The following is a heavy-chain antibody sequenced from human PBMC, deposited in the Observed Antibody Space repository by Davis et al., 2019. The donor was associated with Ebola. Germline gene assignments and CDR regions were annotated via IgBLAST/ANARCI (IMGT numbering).Heavy chain of an antibody. D-gene: IGHD3-22*01. V-gene: IGHV4-59*06. CDR3: ARGVSSGYPPAWFDP. CDR1: GGSITNYY. Sequence: SETLSLTCSVSGGSITNYYWSWIRQPPGKGLEWLGYIYYSGSTYYNPSLKSRVTISVDTSKNQFSLKLSSVTAADTAVYYWARGVSSGYPPAWFDPWGQGTLVTVSS. CDR2: IYYSGST. J-gene: IGHJ5*02.